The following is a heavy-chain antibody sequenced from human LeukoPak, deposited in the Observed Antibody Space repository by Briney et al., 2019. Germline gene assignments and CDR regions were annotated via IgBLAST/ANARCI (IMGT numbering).Heavy chain of an antibody. CDR1: GYSFTNYW. CDR2: IYPGDSDT. V-gene: IGHV5-51*01. Sequence: GESLKISCKVSGYSFTNYWIGWVRQMPAKGLEWMGIIYPGDSDTRYSPSFQGQVTISADKSISTAYLQWSSLKASDTAIYYCARHHMTSVTTAPFYHIDVWGTGATVTVSS. D-gene: IGHD4-17*01. J-gene: IGHJ6*03. CDR3: ARHHMTSVTTAPFYHIDV.